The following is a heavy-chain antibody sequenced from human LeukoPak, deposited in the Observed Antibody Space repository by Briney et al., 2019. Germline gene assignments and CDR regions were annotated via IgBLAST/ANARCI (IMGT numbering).Heavy chain of an antibody. J-gene: IGHJ3*02. D-gene: IGHD4-17*01. V-gene: IGHV4-61*05. Sequence: SETLSLTCTVSGGSISSSSYYWGWIRQPPGKGLEWIGYIYYSGSTNYNPSLKSRVTISVDTSKNQFSLKLHSVTAADTAVYYCARAVRDRKYGNAFDIWGQGTMVTVSS. CDR3: ARAVRDRKYGNAFDI. CDR1: GGSISSSSYY. CDR2: IYYSGST.